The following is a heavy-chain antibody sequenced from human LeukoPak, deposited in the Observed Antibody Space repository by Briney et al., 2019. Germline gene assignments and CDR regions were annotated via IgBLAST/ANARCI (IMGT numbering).Heavy chain of an antibody. CDR3: ARDWRGYSYGNFDY. J-gene: IGHJ4*02. CDR1: GYTFTSYG. V-gene: IGHV1-18*04. D-gene: IGHD5-18*01. CDR2: ISAYNGNT. Sequence: ASVKVSCKASGYTFTSYGISWLRQAPGQGLEWMGWISAYNGNTNYAQKLQGRVTMTTDTSTSTAYMELRSLRSDDTAVYYCARDWRGYSYGNFDYWGQGTLVTVSS.